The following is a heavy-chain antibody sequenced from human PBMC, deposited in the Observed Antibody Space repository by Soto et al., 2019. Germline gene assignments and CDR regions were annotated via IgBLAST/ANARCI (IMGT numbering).Heavy chain of an antibody. Sequence: QLQLQESGPGLVKPSETLYLTCSVSGGSITTSSYFWGWIRQPQGKGLEWVGAVHYSGSANYRSSLQSRVTISVDTSQNQFSLRLRSVTAADTAVYYCARHRWGSGSYSGLLDFWGQGALVTVSS. V-gene: IGHV4-39*01. CDR2: VHYSGSA. CDR3: ARHRWGSGSYSGLLDF. CDR1: GGSITTSSYF. J-gene: IGHJ4*02. D-gene: IGHD3-10*01.